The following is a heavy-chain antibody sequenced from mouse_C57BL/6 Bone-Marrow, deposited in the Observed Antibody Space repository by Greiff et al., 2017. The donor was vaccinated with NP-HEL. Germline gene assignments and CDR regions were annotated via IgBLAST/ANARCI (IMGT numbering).Heavy chain of an antibody. J-gene: IGHJ4*01. D-gene: IGHD1-3*01. CDR3: ARHDNYYAMDY. CDR1: GFTFSSYG. V-gene: IGHV5-6*02. Sequence: DVKLVESGGDLVKPGGSLKLSCAASGFTFSSYGMSWVRQTPDKRLEWVAAIRSGGSYTYYPDSVKGRFTISRDNAKNTLYLQMSSLKSEDTAMYYCARHDNYYAMDYWGQGTSVTVSS. CDR2: IRSGGSYT.